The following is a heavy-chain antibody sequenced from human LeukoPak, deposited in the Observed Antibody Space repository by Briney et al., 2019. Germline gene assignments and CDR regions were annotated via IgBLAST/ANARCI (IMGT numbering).Heavy chain of an antibody. Sequence: SETLSLTCTVSGGSISSGDYYWRWIRQPPGKGLEWIVYIYYSGSTYYSPSLKSRVTISVDTSKNQFSLKLSSVTAADTAVYYCARALHTPGWPYSGSPVRLFDYWGQGTLVTVSS. D-gene: IGHD1-26*01. CDR1: GGSISSGDYY. J-gene: IGHJ4*02. V-gene: IGHV4-30-4*08. CDR3: ARALHTPGWPYSGSPVRLFDY. CDR2: IYYSGST.